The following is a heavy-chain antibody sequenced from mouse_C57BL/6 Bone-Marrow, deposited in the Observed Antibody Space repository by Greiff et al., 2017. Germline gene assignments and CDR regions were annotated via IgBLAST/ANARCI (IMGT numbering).Heavy chain of an antibody. V-gene: IGHV1-15*01. D-gene: IGHD2-12*01. CDR1: GYTFTDYE. J-gene: IGHJ2*01. CDR3: TRSNYSFFDY. Sequence: QVQLKESGAELVRPGASVTLSCKASGYTFTDYEMHWVKQTPVHGLAWIGAIDPETGGTAYNQKFKGKAILTADKSSSTAYMELRSLTSEDSAVYYCTRSNYSFFDYWGQGTTLTVSS. CDR2: IDPETGGT.